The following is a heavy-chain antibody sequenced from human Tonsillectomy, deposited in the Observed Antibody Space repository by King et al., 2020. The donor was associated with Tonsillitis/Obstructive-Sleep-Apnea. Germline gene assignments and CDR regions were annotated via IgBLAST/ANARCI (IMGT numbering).Heavy chain of an antibody. Sequence: VQLVESGAEVKKPGASVKVSCKASGYTFTGYYMHWVRQAPGQGLEWMGWINPNSGGPNYAQKFQGRVTMTRDTSISTGYMELSRLRSDDTAVYYCAGSRLNMVALGYWGQGTLVTVSS. D-gene: IGHD5-12*01. CDR1: GYTFTGYY. CDR3: AGSRLNMVALGY. V-gene: IGHV1-2*02. J-gene: IGHJ4*02. CDR2: INPNSGGP.